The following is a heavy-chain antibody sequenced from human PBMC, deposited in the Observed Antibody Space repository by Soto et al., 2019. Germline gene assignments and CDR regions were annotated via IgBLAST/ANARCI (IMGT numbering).Heavy chain of an antibody. CDR1: GFTFSSYG. J-gene: IGHJ4*02. CDR3: AREYSYGFDY. CDR2: IWYDGSNK. D-gene: IGHD5-18*01. Sequence: GGSLRLSCAASGFTFSSYGMHWVRQAPCKGLEWVAVIWYDGSNKYYADSVKGRFTISRDNSKNTLYLQMNSLRAEDTAVYYCAREYSYGFDYWGQGTLLTVSS. V-gene: IGHV3-33*01.